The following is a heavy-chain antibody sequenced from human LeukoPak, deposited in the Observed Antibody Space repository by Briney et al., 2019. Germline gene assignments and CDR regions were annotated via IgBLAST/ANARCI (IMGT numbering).Heavy chain of an antibody. V-gene: IGHV3-21*01. CDR2: ISSSSSYI. D-gene: IGHD6-6*01. Sequence: GGSLRLSCAASGFTFSSYSMNWVRQAPGKGLEWVSSISSSSSYIYYADSVKGRFTISRDNAKNSLYLQMNSLRAEDTAVYYCAPSGLESYYFDYWGQGTLVTVSS. CDR3: APSGLESYYFDY. J-gene: IGHJ4*02. CDR1: GFTFSSYS.